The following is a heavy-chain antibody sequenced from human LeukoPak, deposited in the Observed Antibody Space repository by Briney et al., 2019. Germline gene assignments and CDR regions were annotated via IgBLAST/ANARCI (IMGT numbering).Heavy chain of an antibody. CDR1: GFTFRSYA. CDR2: ISGSGSST. CDR3: AKLPMVRGVYGTVDY. V-gene: IGHV3-23*01. D-gene: IGHD3-10*01. Sequence: GGSLRLSCAASGFTFRSYAMNWVRQAPGKGLEWVSAISGSGSSTYYADSVKGRFTISRDNSKNTLYLQMNSLRAEDTAVYYCAKLPMVRGVYGTVDYWGQGTLVTVSS. J-gene: IGHJ4*02.